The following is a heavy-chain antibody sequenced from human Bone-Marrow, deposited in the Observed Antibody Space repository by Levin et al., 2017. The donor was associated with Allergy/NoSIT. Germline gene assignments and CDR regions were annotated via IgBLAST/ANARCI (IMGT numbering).Heavy chain of an antibody. CDR3: ARVDFCSSNSCYWLDP. V-gene: IGHV4-61*01. D-gene: IGHD2-2*01. Sequence: SETLSLTCTVSGDSVSSNTYYWSWIRQPPGKGLEWIGYIYYSVTTKYNPSLMSRVTILIDTSKNQFSLRLSSVTAADTAVYYCARVDFCSSNSCYWLDPWGQGTLVTVSS. CDR2: IYYSVTT. J-gene: IGHJ5*02. CDR1: GDSVSSNTYY.